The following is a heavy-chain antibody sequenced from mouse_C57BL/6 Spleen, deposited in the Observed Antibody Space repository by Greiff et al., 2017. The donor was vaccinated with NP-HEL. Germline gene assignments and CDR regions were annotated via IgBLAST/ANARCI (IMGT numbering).Heavy chain of an antibody. CDR1: GYTFTSYW. V-gene: IGHV1-59*01. D-gene: IGHD2-4*01. J-gene: IGHJ4*01. CDR2: IDPSDSYT. CDR3: ARPYYDYDGYYAMDY. Sequence: QVQLQQPGAELVRPGTSVKLSCKASGYTFTSYWMHWVKQRPGQGLEWIGVIDPSDSYTNYNQKFKGKATLTVDTSSSTAYMQLSSLTSEDSAVYYCARPYYDYDGYYAMDYWGQGTSVTVSS.